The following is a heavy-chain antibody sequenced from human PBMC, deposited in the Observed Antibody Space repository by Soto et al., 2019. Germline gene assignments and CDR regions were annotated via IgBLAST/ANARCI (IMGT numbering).Heavy chain of an antibody. CDR1: GFTFSSYG. J-gene: IGHJ4*03. D-gene: IGHD1-26*01. CDR3: ARDPPAYIVGASACYFDY. Sequence: PGGSLRLSCAASGFTFSSYGMHWVRQAPGKGLEWVAVIWYDGSNKYYADSVKGRFTISRDNSKNTLYLQMNSLRAEDTAVYYCARDPPAYIVGASACYFDYWGQGNLVTVS. CDR2: IWYDGSNK. V-gene: IGHV3-33*01.